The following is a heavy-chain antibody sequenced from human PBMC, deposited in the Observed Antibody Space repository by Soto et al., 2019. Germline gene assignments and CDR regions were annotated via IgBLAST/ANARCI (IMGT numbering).Heavy chain of an antibody. Sequence: QITLKESGPTLVKPTQTLTLTCTFSGFSLSTSGVGVGWIRQPPGKALECLALIYWDDDKRYSPSLKSRLTITKDTSKNQVVLTMTNMDPVDTATYYCAHTRDWGDRDLFDYWGQGTLVTVSS. CDR2: IYWDDDK. CDR3: AHTRDWGDRDLFDY. V-gene: IGHV2-5*02. CDR1: GFSLSTSGVG. D-gene: IGHD7-27*01. J-gene: IGHJ4*02.